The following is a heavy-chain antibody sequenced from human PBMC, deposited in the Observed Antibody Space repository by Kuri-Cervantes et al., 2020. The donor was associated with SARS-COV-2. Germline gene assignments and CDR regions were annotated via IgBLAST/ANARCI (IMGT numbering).Heavy chain of an antibody. CDR3: ASQVDTAMAFDY. D-gene: IGHD5-18*01. CDR1: GGPISSYY. V-gene: IGHV4-59*01. CDR2: IYYSGST. Sequence: SETLSLTCTVSGGPISSYYWSWIRQPPGKGLEWIGYIYYSGSTNYNPSLKSRVTISVDTSKNQFSLKLSSVNAAKTAVYYCASQVDTAMAFDYWGQGTLVTVSS. J-gene: IGHJ4*02.